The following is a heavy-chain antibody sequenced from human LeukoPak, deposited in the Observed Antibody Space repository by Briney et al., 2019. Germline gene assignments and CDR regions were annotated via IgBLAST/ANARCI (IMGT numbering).Heavy chain of an antibody. V-gene: IGHV4-59*01. CDR3: ARKLDYGDYEFDY. J-gene: IGHJ4*02. Sequence: SETLSLTCTVSGDSISSYYWNWIRQPPGKGLEWMGYIYYSRITNYNPSLKSRVTMSVDTSKNQFSLKVRSVTAADTAVYYCARKLDYGDYEFDYWGQGTLVTVSS. CDR1: GDSISSYY. D-gene: IGHD4-17*01. CDR2: IYYSRIT.